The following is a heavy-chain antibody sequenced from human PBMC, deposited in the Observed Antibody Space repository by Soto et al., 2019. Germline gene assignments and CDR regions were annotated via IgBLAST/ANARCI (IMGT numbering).Heavy chain of an antibody. CDR2: MNGAATST. V-gene: IGHV3-23*05. J-gene: IGHJ6*02. CDR3: ARGGADHYNYGLDV. CDR1: GFTLPTYA. D-gene: IGHD3-10*01. Sequence: GGSLRLSCAASGFTLPTYAMTWVRQPPGKGLEWVSSMNGAATSTSYADSVKGRFTTSRDTSRNTLYLDMRILRPEDTAVYYCARGGADHYNYGLDVWGQGTTVTVSS.